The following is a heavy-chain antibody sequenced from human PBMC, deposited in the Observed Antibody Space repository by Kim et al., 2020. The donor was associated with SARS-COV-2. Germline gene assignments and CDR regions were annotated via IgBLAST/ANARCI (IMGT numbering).Heavy chain of an antibody. Sequence: GRFTIPRDNAKNSLYLQMNSLRAEDTAVYYCARDKSGYGGNLYYYYYMDVWGKGTTVTVSS. CDR3: ARDKSGYGGNLYYYYYMDV. V-gene: IGHV3-48*03. J-gene: IGHJ6*03. D-gene: IGHD5-12*01.